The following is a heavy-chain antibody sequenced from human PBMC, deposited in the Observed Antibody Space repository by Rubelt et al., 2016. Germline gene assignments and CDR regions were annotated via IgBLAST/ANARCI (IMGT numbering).Heavy chain of an antibody. J-gene: IGHJ4*02. CDR2: INPNSGGT. Sequence: QVQLVQSGAEVKKPGASVKVSCKASGYTFTGYYMHWVRQAPGQGLEWMGWINPNSGGTNYAQKFQGRATMTRDTSVSTAYMELSRLTSDDTAVYYCARGNSGYDYGLDYWGQGTLVTVSS. CDR1: GYTFTGYY. D-gene: IGHD5-12*01. V-gene: IGHV1-2*02. CDR3: ARGNSGYDYGLDY.